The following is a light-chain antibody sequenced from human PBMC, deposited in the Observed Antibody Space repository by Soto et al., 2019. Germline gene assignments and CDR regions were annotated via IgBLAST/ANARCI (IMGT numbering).Light chain of an antibody. J-gene: IGKJ1*01. CDR1: QSVGKY. CDR3: QQRSNWPPWT. CDR2: DAS. V-gene: IGKV3-11*01. Sequence: EIVMTQSPATLSLSPGERATLSCRASQSVGKYLVWYQQKPGQAPRLLIYDASNRATGIPARFSGSGSGTDFTLTISSLEPEDFAVYYCQQRSNWPPWTFGQGTKVDI.